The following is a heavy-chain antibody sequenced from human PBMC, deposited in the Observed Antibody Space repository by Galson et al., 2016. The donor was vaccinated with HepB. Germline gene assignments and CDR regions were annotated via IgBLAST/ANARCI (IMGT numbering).Heavy chain of an antibody. CDR3: ARELDHSFYFDY. Sequence: SVKVSCKASGYTFNTYNMHWVRQAPGQGLEWMGIIQPSGGNTIYAQKFQDRITMTRDTSTSTVYMELISLRSEDTAVYYCARELDHSFYFDYWGQGTRVTVSS. V-gene: IGHV1-46*02. D-gene: IGHD1-14*01. CDR1: GYTFNTYN. J-gene: IGHJ4*02. CDR2: IQPSGGNT.